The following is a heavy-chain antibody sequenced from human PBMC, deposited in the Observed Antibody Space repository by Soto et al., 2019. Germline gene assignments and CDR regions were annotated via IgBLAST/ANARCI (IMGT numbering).Heavy chain of an antibody. CDR1: GGSMNTYY. J-gene: IGHJ4*02. CDR2: IYYSGST. CDR3: ARLGGYYQAFDQ. Sequence: ETLSLTCTVSGGSMNTYYWGWFRQPPGKGLEWVGYIYYSGSTTYSPSLKSRVTISVDTSKNQFSLKLNSVTAADTAVYYCARLGGYYQAFDQWGQGSLVTVSS. D-gene: IGHD3-22*01. V-gene: IGHV4-59*08.